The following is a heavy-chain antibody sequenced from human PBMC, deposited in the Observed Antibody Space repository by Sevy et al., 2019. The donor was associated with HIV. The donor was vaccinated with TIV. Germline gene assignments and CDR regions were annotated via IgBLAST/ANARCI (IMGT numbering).Heavy chain of an antibody. CDR2: IQYDGSNK. V-gene: IGHV3-30*02. Sequence: GGSLILSCAASGFSYSSYGMHWVRQAPGKGLEWVAYIQYDGSNKDYADSVKGRFTISRDNSKNTLDLQMNSLRVEETAVYYCVKEGGGEGGDHWGQGTLVTVSS. J-gene: IGHJ4*02. CDR3: VKEGGGEGGDH. CDR1: GFSYSSYG. D-gene: IGHD2-21*01.